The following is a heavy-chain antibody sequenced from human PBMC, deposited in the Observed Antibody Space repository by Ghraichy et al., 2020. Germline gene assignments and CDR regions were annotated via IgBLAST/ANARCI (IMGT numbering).Heavy chain of an antibody. V-gene: IGHV4-61*01. Sequence: GSLRLSCTVSGDSVSSDTYYWSWIRQSPGKGLEWIGYIYNSGSTNYNFSLKSRVTISVDTSKNQFSLKLSAATAADTAVYFCARGSVYCTDVICFGNRPTLDYWGQGTLVAVSS. D-gene: IGHD2/OR15-2a*01. CDR2: IYNSGST. J-gene: IGHJ4*02. CDR3: ARGSVYCTDVICFGNRPTLDY. CDR1: GDSVSSDTYY.